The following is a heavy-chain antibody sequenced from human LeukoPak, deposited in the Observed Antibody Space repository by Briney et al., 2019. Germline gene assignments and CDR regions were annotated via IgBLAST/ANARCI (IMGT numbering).Heavy chain of an antibody. Sequence: GESLKISFQGSGFRFAAYWIGWVRPMPGKGLEWMGIIYPDDSDTRYSPSLQGQVTISADKSISTAYLQWSSLKASDTAMYYCARPANGVEYWGQGTLVTVSS. CDR1: GFRFAAYW. J-gene: IGHJ4*02. V-gene: IGHV5-51*01. CDR3: ARPANGVEY. CDR2: IYPDDSDT.